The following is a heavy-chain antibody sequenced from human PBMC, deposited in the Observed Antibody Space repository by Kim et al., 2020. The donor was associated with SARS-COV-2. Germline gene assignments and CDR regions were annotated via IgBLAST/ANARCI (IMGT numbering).Heavy chain of an antibody. CDR1: GFTFSSYA. J-gene: IGHJ3*02. Sequence: GGSLRLSCAASGFTFSSYAMHWVRQAPGKGLEWVAVISYDGSNKYYADSVKGRFTISRDNSKNTLYLQMNSLRAEDTAVYYCARAEDYYGSGSYLSVPAFDIWGQGTMVTVSS. D-gene: IGHD3-10*01. CDR2: ISYDGSNK. CDR3: ARAEDYYGSGSYLSVPAFDI. V-gene: IGHV3-30*04.